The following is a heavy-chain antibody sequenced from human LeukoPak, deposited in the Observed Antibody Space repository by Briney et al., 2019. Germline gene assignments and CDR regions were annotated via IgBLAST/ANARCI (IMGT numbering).Heavy chain of an antibody. D-gene: IGHD3-3*01. V-gene: IGHV1-18*01. Sequence: APVKVPCKASGYTFTSYGISWVRQAPGQGLEWMGRISAYNGNTNYAQKLQGRVTMTTDTSTSTAYMELRSLRSDDTAVYYCARDFITIFGVVILDYFDYWGQGTLVTVSS. J-gene: IGHJ4*02. CDR2: ISAYNGNT. CDR1: GYTFTSYG. CDR3: ARDFITIFGVVILDYFDY.